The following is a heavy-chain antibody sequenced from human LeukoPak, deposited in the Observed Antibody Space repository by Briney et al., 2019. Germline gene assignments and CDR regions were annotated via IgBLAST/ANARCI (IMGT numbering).Heavy chain of an antibody. CDR1: GGSINNYY. CDR3: ARGRVSSSSWYSTYYYYFYMDV. CDR2: IHYSGST. J-gene: IGHJ6*03. D-gene: IGHD6-13*01. V-gene: IGHV4-59*01. Sequence: SETLSLTCTVSGGSINNYYWSWIRQPPGKGLEWIGYIHYSGSTNYNPSLKSRVTISVDTSKNEFSLKVRSVTAADTAVYFCARGRVSSSSWYSTYYYYFYMDVWGKGTTVTVSS.